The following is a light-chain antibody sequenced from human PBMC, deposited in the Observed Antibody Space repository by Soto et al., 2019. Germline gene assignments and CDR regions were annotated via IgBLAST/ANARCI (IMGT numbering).Light chain of an antibody. Sequence: QPVLTQPPSVSGAPGQRVTISCTGSGSNIGAGYDVHWYQQLPGTAPKLLIFANINRPSGVPDRFSGSKSGTSASLAITGLRAEDEAEYYCAGWDDSLLGPVFGGGTKLTVL. J-gene: IGLJ3*02. V-gene: IGLV1-40*01. CDR1: GSNIGAGYD. CDR2: ANI. CDR3: AGWDDSLLGPV.